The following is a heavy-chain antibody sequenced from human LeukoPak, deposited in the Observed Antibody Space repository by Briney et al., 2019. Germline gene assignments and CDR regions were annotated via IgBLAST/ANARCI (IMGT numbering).Heavy chain of an antibody. J-gene: IGHJ6*03. CDR1: GYTFTSYG. CDR2: ISAYNGNT. D-gene: IGHD3-3*01. CDR3: ARDGETYYDFWSGYYVHYYYYYYMDV. Sequence: ASVKVSCRASGYTFTSYGISWVRQAPGQGLEWMGWISAYNGNTNYAQKLQGRVTMTTDTSTSTAYMELRSLRSDDTAVYYCARDGETYYDFWSGYYVHYYYYYYMDVWGKGTTVTVSS. V-gene: IGHV1-18*01.